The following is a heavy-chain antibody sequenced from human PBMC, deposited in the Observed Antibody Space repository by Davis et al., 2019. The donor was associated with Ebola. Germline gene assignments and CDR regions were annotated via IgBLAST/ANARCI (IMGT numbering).Heavy chain of an antibody. D-gene: IGHD4-23*01. CDR2: IIPFFGIA. CDR1: GGTFSSYA. CDR3: AREGGNSGWYFDL. Sequence: AASVTVSCKASGGTFSSYAISWVRQAPGQGLEWMGGIIPFFGIANYAQKFQGRVTITADESTGTAYMELSSLRSEDTAVYYCAREGGNSGWYFDLWGRGTLVTVSS. J-gene: IGHJ2*01. V-gene: IGHV1-69*13.